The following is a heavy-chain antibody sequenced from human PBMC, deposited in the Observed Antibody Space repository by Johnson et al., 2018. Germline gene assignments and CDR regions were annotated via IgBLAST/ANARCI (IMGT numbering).Heavy chain of an antibody. Sequence: EVQLLESGGGLVQPGGSLRLSCVAYGFTLSSYDLHWVRQNTGKGLEWVSAIGTIDDTYSWDAGKGRFTISREDAKNSLYLQMNRLRDGDTAVYYWARERLARDNYFYYHMDVWGKGTTVTVSS. CDR1: GFTLSSYD. D-gene: IGHD5-24*01. CDR2: IGTIDDT. CDR3: ARERLARDNYFYYHMDV. V-gene: IGHV3-13*01. J-gene: IGHJ6*03.